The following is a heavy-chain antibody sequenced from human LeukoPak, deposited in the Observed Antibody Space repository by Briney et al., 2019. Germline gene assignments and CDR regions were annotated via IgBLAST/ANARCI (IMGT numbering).Heavy chain of an antibody. D-gene: IGHD3-10*01. V-gene: IGHV4-59*11. J-gene: IGHJ3*02. CDR3: ARGYYRYAFDI. CDR1: GGAISSHY. Sequence: SETLSLTCTVSGGAISSHYWTWIRQPPGKGLEWIGYIYYSGSTNYNPSFKSRLTISVDTSKNQFSLKLSSVTAADTAVYYWARGYYRYAFDIWGQGTMVTVSS. CDR2: IYYSGST.